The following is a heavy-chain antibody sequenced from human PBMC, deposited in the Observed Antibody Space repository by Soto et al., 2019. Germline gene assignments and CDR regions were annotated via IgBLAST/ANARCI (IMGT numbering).Heavy chain of an antibody. V-gene: IGHV4-30-4*01. CDR2: IYYNETA. CDR1: GASVTIGDFY. D-gene: IGHD3-10*01. CDR3: GALLAGG. Sequence: QVQLQEPGPRLVSPSETLSLTCTVSGASVTIGDFYWSWIRQPPGKGLEWIGYIYYNETAYYTPSLKSRTAISVDTSKNHFTLTLTSVTAADTAIYYCGALLAGGWGQGSLVTVSS. J-gene: IGHJ4*02.